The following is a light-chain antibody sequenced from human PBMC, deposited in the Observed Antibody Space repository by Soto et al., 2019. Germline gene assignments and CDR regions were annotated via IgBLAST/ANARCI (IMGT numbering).Light chain of an antibody. J-gene: IGKJ5*01. Sequence: DIQMTQSPSSLSASVGDRVTITCRPSQNISTYLNWYQQKPGKAPNLLIHAASSLQSGVPSRFSGSGSGTDFTLTISSVQPEDFATYYCQQSYSTPRTFGQGTRLEIK. CDR3: QQSYSTPRT. CDR2: AAS. V-gene: IGKV1-39*01. CDR1: QNISTY.